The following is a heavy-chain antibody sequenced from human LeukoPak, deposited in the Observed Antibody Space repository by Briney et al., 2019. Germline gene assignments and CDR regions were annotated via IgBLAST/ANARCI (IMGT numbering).Heavy chain of an antibody. CDR2: IWYDGSNK. J-gene: IGHJ4*02. D-gene: IGHD3-16*02. Sequence: GGSLRLSCAASGFTFSSYAMHWVRQAPGKGLEWVAVIWYDGSNKYYADSVKGRFTISRDNSKNTLYLQMNSLRAEDTAVYYCARAGSMITFGGVIVIPGYFDYWGQGTLVTVSS. V-gene: IGHV3-33*08. CDR1: GFTFSSYA. CDR3: ARAGSMITFGGVIVIPGYFDY.